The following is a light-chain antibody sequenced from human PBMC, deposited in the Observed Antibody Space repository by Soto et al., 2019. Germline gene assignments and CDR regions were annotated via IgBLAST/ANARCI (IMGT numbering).Light chain of an antibody. CDR1: ASASNK. CDR2: GAS. Sequence: EIVLTQSPATLSVSQGEGATLSCRASASASNKLAWYQQKPGQAPRLLIYGASSRATGIPARFSGSGSGTEFTLTISSLQSEDVAAYFCQQYNKWPLTFGGGTKVEIK. J-gene: IGKJ4*01. CDR3: QQYNKWPLT. V-gene: IGKV3-15*01.